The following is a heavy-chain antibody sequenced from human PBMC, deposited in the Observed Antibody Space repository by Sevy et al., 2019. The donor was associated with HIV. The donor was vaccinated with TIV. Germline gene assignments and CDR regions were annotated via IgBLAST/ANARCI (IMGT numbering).Heavy chain of an antibody. CDR1: GFSLSNYA. D-gene: IGHD3-22*01. CDR2: KTGSAGVT. Sequence: GGSLRLSCAASGFSLSNYAMSWVRQAPGKGLEWISTKTGSAGVTYYADSVKGRFPISRDISKNTLFLQMNSLRAEDTALYYCAKGRIPSSGTLGPFDSWGQGTLVTVSS. J-gene: IGHJ4*02. CDR3: AKGRIPSSGTLGPFDS. V-gene: IGHV3-23*01.